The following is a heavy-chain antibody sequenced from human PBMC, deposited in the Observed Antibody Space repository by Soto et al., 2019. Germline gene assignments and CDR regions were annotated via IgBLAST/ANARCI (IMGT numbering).Heavy chain of an antibody. CDR1: GYSFTSYW. Sequence: GESLKISCKGSGYSFTSYWIGWVRQMPGKGLEWMEIIYPGDSDTRYSPSFQGQVTISADKSISTAYLQWSSLKASDTAMYYCARERGPRYYYYGMDVWGQGTTVTVSS. J-gene: IGHJ6*02. CDR2: IYPGDSDT. D-gene: IGHD3-10*01. CDR3: ARERGPRYYYYGMDV. V-gene: IGHV5-51*01.